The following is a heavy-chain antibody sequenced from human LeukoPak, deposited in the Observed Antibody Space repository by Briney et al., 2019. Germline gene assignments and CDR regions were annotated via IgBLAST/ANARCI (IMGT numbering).Heavy chain of an antibody. CDR3: ARDHRYCSSTSCLSFDY. Sequence: GASVKVSCKASGYTFTSYGISWVRQAPGQGLEWMGWISAYNGNINYAQKLQGRVTMTTDTSTSTAYMELRSLRSDDTAVYYCARDHRYCSSTSCLSFDYWGQGTLVTVSS. CDR1: GYTFTSYG. J-gene: IGHJ4*02. D-gene: IGHD2-2*01. CDR2: ISAYNGNI. V-gene: IGHV1-18*01.